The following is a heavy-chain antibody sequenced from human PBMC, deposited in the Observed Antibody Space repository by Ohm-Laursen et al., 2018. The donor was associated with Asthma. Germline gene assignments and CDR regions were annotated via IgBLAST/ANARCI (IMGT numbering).Heavy chain of an antibody. Sequence: SSVKVSCKASGYTFTSYDINWVRQATGQGLEWMGWMNPNSGNTGYAQKFQDRVTMTRNTSISTAYMELSSLRSEDTAVYYCARGSLGIAAHAGSWGQGTLVTVSS. CDR3: ARGSLGIAAHAGS. D-gene: IGHD6-13*01. V-gene: IGHV1-8*01. CDR1: GYTFTSYD. J-gene: IGHJ5*02. CDR2: MNPNSGNT.